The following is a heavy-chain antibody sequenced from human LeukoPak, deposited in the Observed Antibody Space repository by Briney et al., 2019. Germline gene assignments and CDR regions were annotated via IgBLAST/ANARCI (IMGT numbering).Heavy chain of an antibody. D-gene: IGHD3-3*01. V-gene: IGHV3-23*01. J-gene: IGHJ4*02. CDR3: AKDRVFGVVTHLDY. Sequence: PGGSLRLSYAASGFSFSSYAMSWVRQAPGKGLEWASAMSGSGGSTYYADSVKGRFTISRDNSNNTLYLQMNSLRAEDTAVYYCAKDRVFGVVTHLDYWGQGTLVTVSS. CDR1: GFSFSSYA. CDR2: MSGSGGST.